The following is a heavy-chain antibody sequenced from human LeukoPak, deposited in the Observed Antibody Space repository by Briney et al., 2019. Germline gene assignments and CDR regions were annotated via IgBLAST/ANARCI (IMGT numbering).Heavy chain of an antibody. V-gene: IGHV3-23*01. Sequence: GGSLRLSCAASGFTFNNYAMNWVRQAPGKGLEWVSSISGSGGSTYYADSVKGRFTISRDSSKNTLYLQMNSLRAEDTAVYYCAKPARTDAFDIWGQGTMVAVSS. D-gene: IGHD1-14*01. CDR3: AKPARTDAFDI. J-gene: IGHJ3*02. CDR1: GFTFNNYA. CDR2: ISGSGGST.